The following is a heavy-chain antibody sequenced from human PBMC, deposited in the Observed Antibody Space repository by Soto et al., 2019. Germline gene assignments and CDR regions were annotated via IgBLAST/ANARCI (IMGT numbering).Heavy chain of an antibody. J-gene: IGHJ4*02. CDR2: ISGSGGST. D-gene: IGHD3-9*01. Sequence: GGSLRLSCAASGFTFSSYAMSWVRQAPGKGLEWVSAISGSGGSTYYADSVKGRFTISRDNSKNTLYLQMNSLRAEDTAVYYCAQPTIPGLLVFDYWGQGTLVTVSS. CDR1: GFTFSSYA. V-gene: IGHV3-23*01. CDR3: AQPTIPGLLVFDY.